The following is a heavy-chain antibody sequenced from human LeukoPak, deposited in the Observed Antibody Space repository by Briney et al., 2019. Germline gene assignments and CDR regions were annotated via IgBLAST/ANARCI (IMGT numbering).Heavy chain of an antibody. D-gene: IGHD6-13*01. V-gene: IGHV3-21*01. J-gene: IGHJ5*02. CDR1: GFTFSSYS. Sequence: GGSLRLSCAASGFTFSSYSMNWVRQAPGKGLEWVSSISSSSSYIYYADSVKGRFTISRDNAKNSLYLQMNSLRAEDTAVYYCARVRLAAAGRGFDPWGQGTLVTVSS. CDR3: ARVRLAAAGRGFDP. CDR2: ISSSSSYI.